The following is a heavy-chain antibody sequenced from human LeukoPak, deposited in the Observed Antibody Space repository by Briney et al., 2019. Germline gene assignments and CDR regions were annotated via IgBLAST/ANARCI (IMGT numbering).Heavy chain of an antibody. CDR1: GSIFSSHG. V-gene: IGHV3-30*02. J-gene: IGHJ4*02. Sequence: GGSLRLSCAASGSIFSSHGMRWVRQAPGKGLEWVAFIQNDGKRKDYADSVKGRFSISRDNSKNTMYLEMSSLRAEDTAVYYCAKDFDRNYSLDYWGQGTLVTVSS. CDR3: AKDFDRNYSLDY. D-gene: IGHD1-14*01. CDR2: IQNDGKRK.